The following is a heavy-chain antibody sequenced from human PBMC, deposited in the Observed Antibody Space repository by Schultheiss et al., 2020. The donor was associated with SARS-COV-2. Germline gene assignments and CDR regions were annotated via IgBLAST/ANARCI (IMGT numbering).Heavy chain of an antibody. CDR2: IWYDGSNK. Sequence: GESLKISCAASGFTFSSYGMHWVRQAPGKGLEWVAVIWYDGSNKYYADSVKGRFTISRDNSKNTLYLQMNSLRAEDTAVYYCAKDLGGYCSGGSCYPYYYYYYGMDVWGQGTTVTVSS. V-gene: IGHV3-33*06. J-gene: IGHJ6*02. CDR1: GFTFSSYG. CDR3: AKDLGGYCSGGSCYPYYYYYYGMDV. D-gene: IGHD2-15*01.